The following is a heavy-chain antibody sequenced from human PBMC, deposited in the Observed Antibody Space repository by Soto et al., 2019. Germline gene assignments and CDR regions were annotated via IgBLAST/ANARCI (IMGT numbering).Heavy chain of an antibody. Sequence: GASVKVSCKASGYTFTSYGISWVRQAPGQGLEWMGWISAYNGNTNYAQKLQGRVTMTTDTSTSTAYMELRSLRSDDTAVYYCARVFWRWGWLQLKRYYFDYWGQGTLVTVSS. D-gene: IGHD5-12*01. CDR3: ARVFWRWGWLQLKRYYFDY. J-gene: IGHJ4*02. CDR1: GYTFTSYG. V-gene: IGHV1-18*01. CDR2: ISAYNGNT.